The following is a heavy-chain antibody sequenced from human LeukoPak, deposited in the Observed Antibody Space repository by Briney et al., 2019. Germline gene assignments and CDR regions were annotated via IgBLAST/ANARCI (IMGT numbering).Heavy chain of an antibody. Sequence: SETLSLTCTVSGYSITSGFYWGWIRQSPGKGLEWIGSMYHRGTSYYNPSLKSRVTISVDTSKNQFSLKLESVTAADTALYYCARVSGSYYSDYWGRGTLVTVSS. J-gene: IGHJ4*02. V-gene: IGHV4-38-2*02. CDR2: MYHRGTS. CDR1: GYSITSGFY. D-gene: IGHD1-26*01. CDR3: ARVSGSYYSDY.